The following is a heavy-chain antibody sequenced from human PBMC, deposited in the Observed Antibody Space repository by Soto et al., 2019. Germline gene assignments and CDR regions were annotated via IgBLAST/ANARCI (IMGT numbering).Heavy chain of an antibody. CDR1: GGSISSYY. J-gene: IGHJ4*02. V-gene: IGHV4-59*01. CDR2: IYYSGST. CDR3: ARAYGGYAGDY. Sequence: QVQPQESGPGLVKPSESLSLTCTVSGGSISSYYWSWIRQPPGKGLEWIGYIYYSGSTNYNTSLKSRVTISVDTSKNQFSLKLSSVTAADTAVYYCARAYGGYAGDYWGQGTLVTVSS. D-gene: IGHD5-12*01.